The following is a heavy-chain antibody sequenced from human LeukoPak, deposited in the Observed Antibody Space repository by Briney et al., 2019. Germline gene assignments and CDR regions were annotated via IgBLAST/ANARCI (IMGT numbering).Heavy chain of an antibody. J-gene: IGHJ3*02. CDR2: IYHSGST. CDR3: ARGYYYDSSWKAFDI. CDR1: GGSISSYY. V-gene: IGHV4-59*12. Sequence: PSETLSLTCTVSGGSISSYYWSWIRQPPGKGLEWIGYIYHSGSTYYNPSLKSRVTISVDRSKNQFSLKLSSVTAADTAVYYCARGYYYDSSWKAFDIWGQGTMVTVSS. D-gene: IGHD3-22*01.